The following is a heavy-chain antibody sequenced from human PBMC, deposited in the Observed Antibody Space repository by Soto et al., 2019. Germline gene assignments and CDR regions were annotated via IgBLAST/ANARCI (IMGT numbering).Heavy chain of an antibody. CDR1: GFTVSNKY. CDR3: VLDQTS. J-gene: IGHJ5*02. CDR2: IVNGGAT. D-gene: IGHD1-26*01. V-gene: IGHV3-66*01. Sequence: EVQLVESGGDLVQPGGSLRLSCAASGFTVSNKYMSWVRQAPGKGVEWISLIVNGGATYYTDSVKGRFTITTDNAKNTLYLQMNNLRAEDTALYYCVLDQTSWGPGTLVSVSS.